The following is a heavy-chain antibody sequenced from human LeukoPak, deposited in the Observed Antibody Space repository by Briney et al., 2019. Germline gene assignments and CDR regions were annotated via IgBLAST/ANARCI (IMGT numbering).Heavy chain of an antibody. J-gene: IGHJ4*02. D-gene: IGHD5-18*01. V-gene: IGHV4-38-2*02. CDR1: GYSISSGYY. Sequence: SETLSLTCTVSGYSISSGYYWGWIRQPPGKGLEWIGSIYHSGSTYYNPSLKSRVTISVDTSKNQFSLKLSSVTAADTAVYYCASDRGYSYGLEYWGQGTLVTVSS. CDR2: IYHSGST. CDR3: ASDRGYSYGLEY.